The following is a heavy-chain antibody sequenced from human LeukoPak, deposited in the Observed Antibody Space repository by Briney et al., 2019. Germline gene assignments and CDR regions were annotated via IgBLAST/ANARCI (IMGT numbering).Heavy chain of an antibody. CDR2: ISSGSGTI. D-gene: IGHD5-24*01. V-gene: IGHV3-48*04. J-gene: IGHJ3*02. CDR1: GFTFSSYS. CDR3: ARAPTILDAFDI. Sequence: GGSLRLSCPASGFTFSSYSMNWVRQAPGKGLEYVSYISSGSGTIYYADSVKGRFTISRDNTKNSLYLQMNSLSAEDTAVYYCARAPTILDAFDIWGQGTMVTVSS.